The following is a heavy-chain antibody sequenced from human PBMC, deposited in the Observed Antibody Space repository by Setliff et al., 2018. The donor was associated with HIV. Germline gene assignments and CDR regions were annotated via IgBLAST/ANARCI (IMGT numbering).Heavy chain of an antibody. Sequence: PGGSLRLSCAASGFSFSSYEMNWVRQAPGKGLEWISYISSSGNTIYYADSVKGRFTISRDNAKNSLYLQMNSLTAEDTAIYYCAKRDYGVNSLDYWGQGTLVTVSS. CDR3: AKRDYGVNSLDY. D-gene: IGHD4-17*01. J-gene: IGHJ4*02. CDR1: GFSFSSYE. CDR2: ISSSGNTI. V-gene: IGHV3-48*03.